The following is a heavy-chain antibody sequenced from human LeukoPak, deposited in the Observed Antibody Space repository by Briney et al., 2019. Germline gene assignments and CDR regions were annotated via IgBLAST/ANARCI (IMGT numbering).Heavy chain of an antibody. Sequence: GGSLRLPCAASGFTFSRYAMHWVRQPPGKGLEWVAVILYDGSNKYYADSVKGRFTISRDNSKNTVYLQMNSPRAEDTALYYCAREAIVVERWFDPWGQGTLVTVSS. CDR2: ILYDGSNK. CDR3: AREAIVVERWFDP. D-gene: IGHD3-22*01. CDR1: GFTFSRYA. V-gene: IGHV3-30-3*01. J-gene: IGHJ5*02.